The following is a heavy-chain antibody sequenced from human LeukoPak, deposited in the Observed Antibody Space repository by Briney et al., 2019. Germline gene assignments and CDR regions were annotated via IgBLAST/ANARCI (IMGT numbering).Heavy chain of an antibody. Sequence: GGSLRLSCAASGFTFSSYGMHWVRQAPGKGLEWVAVISYDGSNKYYADSVKGRFTISRDNSKNTLYLQMNSLRAEDTAVYYCAKDLRGIAVAGTGLIDPWGQGTLVTVSS. V-gene: IGHV3-30*18. CDR1: GFTFSSYG. CDR2: ISYDGSNK. J-gene: IGHJ5*02. CDR3: AKDLRGIAVAGTGLIDP. D-gene: IGHD6-19*01.